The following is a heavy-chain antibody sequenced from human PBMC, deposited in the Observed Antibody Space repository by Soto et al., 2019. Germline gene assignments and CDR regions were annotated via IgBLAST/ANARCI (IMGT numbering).Heavy chain of an antibody. V-gene: IGHV4-34*01. D-gene: IGHD3-3*01. CDR1: GGSFSGYY. CDR2: INHSGST. J-gene: IGHJ4*02. CDR3: ARDDFWH. Sequence: PSETLSLTCAVYGGSFSGYYWSWIRQPPGKGLEWIGEINHSGSTNYNPSLKSRVTISVDTSKNQFSLKLSSVTAADTAVYYCARDDFWHWGQGALVTVSS.